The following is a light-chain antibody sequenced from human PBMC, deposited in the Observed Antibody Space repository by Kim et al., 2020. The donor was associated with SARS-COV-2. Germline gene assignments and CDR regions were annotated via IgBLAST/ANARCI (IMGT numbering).Light chain of an antibody. CDR2: EDN. Sequence: KTVTISCTRSSGSIASNYVQWYQQRPGSAPTTVIYEDNQRPAGVPDRFSGSIDSSSNSASLTISGLKTDDEADYYCQSYDSSNPVVFGGGTQLTVL. CDR1: SGSIASNY. J-gene: IGLJ2*01. V-gene: IGLV6-57*03. CDR3: QSYDSSNPVV.